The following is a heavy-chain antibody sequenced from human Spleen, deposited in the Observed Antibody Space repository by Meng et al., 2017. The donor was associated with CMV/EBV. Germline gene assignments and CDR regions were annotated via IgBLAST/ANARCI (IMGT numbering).Heavy chain of an antibody. CDR2: IHHRGRT. D-gene: IGHD2-2*01. CDR3: AREYCSATSCYLVASGGVDV. J-gene: IGHJ6*02. V-gene: IGHV4-4*02. CDR1: GDYISSSSW. Sequence: GSLRLSCGVSGDYISSSSWWSWVRQPPGKGLEWIGEIHHRGRTNYNPTLKSRVTMSVDKSKNQFFLKMNSVPAADTAVYYCAREYCSATSCYLVASGGVDVWGQGTAVTVSS.